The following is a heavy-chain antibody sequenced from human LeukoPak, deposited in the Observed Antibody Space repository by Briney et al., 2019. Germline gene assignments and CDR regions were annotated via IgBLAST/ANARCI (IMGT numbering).Heavy chain of an antibody. Sequence: PSETLSLTCTVSGGSISSYYWSWIRQPPGKGLEWIGYIYDSGSTNYNPSLKSRVTISVDTSKNQFSLKLSFVTAADTAVYYCERVPRYYYMDVWGKGTTVTVSS. J-gene: IGHJ6*03. CDR3: ERVPRYYYMDV. CDR2: IYDSGST. CDR1: GGSISSYY. V-gene: IGHV4-59*01.